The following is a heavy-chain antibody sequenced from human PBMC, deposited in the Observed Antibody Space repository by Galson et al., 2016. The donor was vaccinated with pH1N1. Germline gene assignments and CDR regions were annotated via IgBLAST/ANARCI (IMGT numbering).Heavy chain of an antibody. Sequence: SVKVSCRASGYTLSSYGISWVRQAPGQGLEWMGWSRPYTGNTNHVQKFQGRVTMTTDTSTSTAYLELRSLTSDDTAVYYCARDPHYYGSGSWGEEALDFWGQGTMVTVSS. CDR1: GYTLSSYG. D-gene: IGHD3-10*01. V-gene: IGHV1-18*01. J-gene: IGHJ3*01. CDR2: SRPYTGNT. CDR3: ARDPHYYGSGSWGEEALDF.